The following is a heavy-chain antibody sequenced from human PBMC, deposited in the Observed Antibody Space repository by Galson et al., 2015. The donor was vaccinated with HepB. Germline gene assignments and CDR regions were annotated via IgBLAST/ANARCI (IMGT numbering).Heavy chain of an antibody. D-gene: IGHD2-2*01. CDR2: ISGSGGST. CDR3: ATTIPLQDIVVVPAAKERRPNWFDP. V-gene: IGHV3-23*01. CDR1: GFTFSSYA. J-gene: IGHJ5*02. Sequence: SLRLSCAASGFTFSSYAMSWVRQAPGKGLEWVSGISGSGGSTYYAASVKGRFTISRDNSKNTLYLQMNSLRAEDTAVYYCATTIPLQDIVVVPAAKERRPNWFDPWGQGTLVTVSS.